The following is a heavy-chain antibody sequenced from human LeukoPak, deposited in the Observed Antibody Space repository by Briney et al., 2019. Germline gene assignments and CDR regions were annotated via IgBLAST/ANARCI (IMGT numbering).Heavy chain of an antibody. D-gene: IGHD6-13*01. CDR2: IRSKAYGGTT. V-gene: IGHV3-49*01. CDR3: TREEAAALNSYYYYYMDV. CDR1: GFTFGDYA. Sequence: GGSLRLSCTASGFTFGDYAMSWFRQAPGKGLEWVGFIRSKAYGGTTEYTASVKGRFTTSRDDSKSIAYLQMNSLKTEDTAVYYCTREEAAALNSYYYYYMDVWGKGTTVTVSS. J-gene: IGHJ6*03.